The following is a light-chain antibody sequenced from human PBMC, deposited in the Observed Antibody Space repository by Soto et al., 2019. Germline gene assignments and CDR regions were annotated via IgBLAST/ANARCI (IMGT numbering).Light chain of an antibody. V-gene: IGLV8-61*01. CDR1: SGSVSANYY. Sequence: QAVVTQEASLSVSPGTTVTLTCGLSSGSVSANYYPSWYQQTPGQAPRTLIYNTNTRSSGVPDRFSGSILGNKAALTITGAQADYESDDDCVLYMGRGIWVFGGGTKLTVL. CDR2: NTN. CDR3: VLYMGRGIWV. J-gene: IGLJ3*02.